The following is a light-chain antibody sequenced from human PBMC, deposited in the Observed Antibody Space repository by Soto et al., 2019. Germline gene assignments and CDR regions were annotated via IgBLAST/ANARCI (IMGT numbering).Light chain of an antibody. CDR3: QQRSNWPSIT. CDR1: QSVSSN. CDR2: DAS. V-gene: IGKV3-11*01. Sequence: EIVLTQSPATLSVSPGERSTLSCRASQSVSSNLAWYQQKPCQAPRLLIYDASNRATGIPARFSGSGSGTDFTLTISSLEHEDFAVYYCQQRSNWPSITFGQGTRLEIK. J-gene: IGKJ5*01.